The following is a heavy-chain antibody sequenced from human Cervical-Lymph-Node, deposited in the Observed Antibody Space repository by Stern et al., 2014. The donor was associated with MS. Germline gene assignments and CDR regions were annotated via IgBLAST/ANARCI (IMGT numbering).Heavy chain of an antibody. CDR2: ISAYNGNT. Sequence: VQLVESGAEVKKPGASVKVSCKASGYTFTSYGISWVRQAPGQGLEWMGWISAYNGNTNYAQKLQGRVTMTTDTSTSTAYMELRSLRSDDTAVYYCARDRGGFYGSGSYPPSWYFDLWGRGTLVTVSS. J-gene: IGHJ2*01. CDR1: GYTFTSYG. D-gene: IGHD3-10*01. V-gene: IGHV1-18*01. CDR3: ARDRGGFYGSGSYPPSWYFDL.